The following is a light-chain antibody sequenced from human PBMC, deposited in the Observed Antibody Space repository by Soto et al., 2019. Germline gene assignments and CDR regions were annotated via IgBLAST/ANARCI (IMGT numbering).Light chain of an antibody. J-gene: IGKJ2*01. CDR1: QSVSSSY. Sequence: EIVLTQSPGTLSLSPGERATLSCRASQSVSSSYLAWHQQKPGQAPSLLIYVASSRATGIPDGFSGSVAGTDCPLTSSRLEPEDCAVYYSQQYGSSPYTFGQGTKLEIK. CDR3: QQYGSSPYT. CDR2: VAS. V-gene: IGKV3-20*01.